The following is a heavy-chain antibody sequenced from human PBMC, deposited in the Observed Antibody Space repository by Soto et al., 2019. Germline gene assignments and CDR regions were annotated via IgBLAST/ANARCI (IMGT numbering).Heavy chain of an antibody. CDR2: INPNSGNT. J-gene: IGHJ6*02. D-gene: IGHD6-6*01. Sequence: XSVKVSCNASGYTFTSYDIHLVRQATGQGLEWMGWINPNSGNTGYAQKFQGRVTMTRNTSISTAYMELSSLRSEDTAVYYCARGGLGRQLGAYYYYYGMDVWGQGTTVTVSS. CDR3: ARGGLGRQLGAYYYYYGMDV. CDR1: GYTFTSYD. V-gene: IGHV1-8*01.